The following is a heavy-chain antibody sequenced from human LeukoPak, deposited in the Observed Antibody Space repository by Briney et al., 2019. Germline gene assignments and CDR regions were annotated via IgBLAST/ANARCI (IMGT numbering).Heavy chain of an antibody. J-gene: IGHJ6*02. V-gene: IGHV3-23*01. D-gene: IGHD2-15*01. CDR2: ISGSGGST. CDR1: GFTFSSYA. Sequence: GGSLRLSCAASGFTFSSYAMSWVRQAPGKGLEWVSAISGSGGSTYYADSVKGRFTISRDNSKNTLYLQMNSLRAEDTAVYYCAKNIVVVVAATWYYYYGMDVWGQGTTVTVSS. CDR3: AKNIVVVVAATWYYYYGMDV.